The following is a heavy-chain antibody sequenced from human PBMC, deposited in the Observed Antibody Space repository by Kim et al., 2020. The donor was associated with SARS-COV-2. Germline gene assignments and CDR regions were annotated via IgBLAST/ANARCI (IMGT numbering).Heavy chain of an antibody. V-gene: IGHV1-18*01. CDR2: ISAYNGNT. Sequence: ASVKVSCKASGYTFTSYGISWVRQAPGQGLEWMGWISAYNGNTNYAQKLQGRVTMTTDTSTSTAYMELRSLRSDDTAVYYCARDSLLTMVRGGITYGMDVWGQGTTVTVSS. D-gene: IGHD3-10*01. CDR3: ARDSLLTMVRGGITYGMDV. CDR1: GYTFTSYG. J-gene: IGHJ6*02.